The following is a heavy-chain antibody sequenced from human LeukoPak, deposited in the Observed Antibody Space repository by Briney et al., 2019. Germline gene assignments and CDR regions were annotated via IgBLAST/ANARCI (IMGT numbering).Heavy chain of an antibody. CDR3: ARDRLLYSSGWVFDY. CDR1: GGSISSSSYY. CDR2: INHSGST. Sequence: SETLSLTCTVSGGSISSSSYYWGWIRQPPGKGLEWIGEINHSGSTNYNPSLKSRVTISVDTSKNQFSLKLSSVTAADTAVYYCARDRLLYSSGWVFDYWGQGTLVTVSS. D-gene: IGHD6-19*01. J-gene: IGHJ4*02. V-gene: IGHV4-39*07.